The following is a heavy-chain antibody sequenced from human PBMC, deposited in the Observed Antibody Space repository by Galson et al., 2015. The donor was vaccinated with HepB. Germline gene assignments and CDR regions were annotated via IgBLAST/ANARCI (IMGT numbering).Heavy chain of an antibody. CDR1: GGSIRSGGYY. Sequence: LSLTCTVSGGSIRSGGYYWSWMRQHPGKGLEWIGYIYHSGSTNYNPSLKSRVSISLDTSKNQFSLKLSSVTAADTAVYYCARGRDFWSGYYVDYWGQGTQVTVSS. D-gene: IGHD3-3*01. V-gene: IGHV4-31*03. CDR2: IYHSGST. J-gene: IGHJ4*02. CDR3: ARGRDFWSGYYVDY.